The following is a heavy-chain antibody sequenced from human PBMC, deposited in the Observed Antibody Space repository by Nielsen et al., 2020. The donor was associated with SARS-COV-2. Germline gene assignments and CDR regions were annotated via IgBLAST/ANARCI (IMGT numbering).Heavy chain of an antibody. D-gene: IGHD6-6*01. J-gene: IGHJ6*02. CDR2: IKTSGGST. Sequence: TLSLTCTVSGASMSSGDYHWSWVRQAPGKGLEWVSVIKTSGGSTYYADSVKGRCTISRDNSKNTLYLQMNSLRVEDTAVYYCVKWVQLDLGYYYHGMDVWGQGTTVTVSS. CDR1: GASMSSGDYH. V-gene: IGHV3-23*01. CDR3: VKWVQLDLGYYYHGMDV.